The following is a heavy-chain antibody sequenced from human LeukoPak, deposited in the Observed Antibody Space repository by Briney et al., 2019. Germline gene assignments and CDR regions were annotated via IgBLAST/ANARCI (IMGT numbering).Heavy chain of an antibody. Sequence: GASVKVSCKASGYTFTGYYMHWVGQAPGQGVEWMGWINPNSGGTNYAQKFQGRVTMTRDTSISTAYMELSRLRSDDTAVYYCARXPSWSSSWYGYWGQGTLVTVSS. V-gene: IGHV1-2*02. D-gene: IGHD6-13*01. CDR2: INPNSGGT. CDR3: ARXPSWSSSWYGY. J-gene: IGHJ4*02. CDR1: GYTFTGYY.